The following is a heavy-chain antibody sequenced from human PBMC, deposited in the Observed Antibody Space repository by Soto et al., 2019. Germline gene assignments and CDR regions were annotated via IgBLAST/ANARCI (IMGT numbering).Heavy chain of an antibody. D-gene: IGHD5-12*01. CDR2: INPNGGVT. Sequence: QVQLVQSGAEVRKPGASVTVSCRSSGDSFNDYYIHWLRQAPGQGLEWMGWINPNGGVTKYAQKFQGWVSMTRDTSIRTVYMQLSRLRSDDTAVYYCARESGGATANLDYYYFYMDVWGTGTTVTVSS. CDR3: ARESGGATANLDYYYFYMDV. CDR1: GDSFNDYY. J-gene: IGHJ6*03. V-gene: IGHV1-2*04.